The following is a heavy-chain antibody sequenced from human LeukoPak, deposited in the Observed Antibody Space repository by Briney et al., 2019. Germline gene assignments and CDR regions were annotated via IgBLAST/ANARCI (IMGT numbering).Heavy chain of an antibody. V-gene: IGHV1-2*02. J-gene: IGHJ4*02. CDR1: GYSFTAFY. D-gene: IGHD3-10*01. CDR3: ARDGEYGTGSYYRGSFGY. CDR2: IHPRSGGT. Sequence: ASVKVSCKASGYSFTAFYIHWVRQAPGQGLEWMGWIHPRSGGTRYAQKFQGRVTMARDTSISTVYMDLSSLGSDDTAVYYCARDGEYGTGSYYRGSFGYWGQGILVTVSS.